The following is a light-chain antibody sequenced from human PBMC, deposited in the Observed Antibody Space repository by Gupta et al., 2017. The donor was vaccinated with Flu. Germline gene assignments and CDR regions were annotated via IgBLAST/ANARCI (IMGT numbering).Light chain of an antibody. CDR3: LQHNAYPPT. CDR1: QGIGNS. V-gene: IGKV1-17*01. CDR2: STS. Sequence: DIQMTQSPSSLSASVGDRVTITCRASQGIGNSLSWYQHKPGKPPKSLIYSTSNLLSGVSSRFSGSGSGTDFTLAINSLQPEDSATYFCLQHNAYPPTFGQGTKVEI. J-gene: IGKJ1*01.